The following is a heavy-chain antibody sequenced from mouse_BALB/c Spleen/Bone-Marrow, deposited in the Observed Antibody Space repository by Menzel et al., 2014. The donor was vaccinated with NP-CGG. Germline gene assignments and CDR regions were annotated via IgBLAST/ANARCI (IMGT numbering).Heavy chain of an antibody. D-gene: IGHD2-1*01. CDR2: ISTGGGNT. CDR1: GFTFSGFT. V-gene: IGHV5-12-2*01. Sequence: EVKLVASGGGLVQPGGSLKLSCAASGFTFSGFTMSWVSQSPETRLEWVAYISTGGGNTYYADSVKGRFTISRDNAKNSLYLQMSRLKSEDTSMYYCARHDGYGNFRGGNALYYCGQGTSVTVSS. J-gene: IGHJ4*01. CDR3: ARHDGYGNFRGGNALYY.